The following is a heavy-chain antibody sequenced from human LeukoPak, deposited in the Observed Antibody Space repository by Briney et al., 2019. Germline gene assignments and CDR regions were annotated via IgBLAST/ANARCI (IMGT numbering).Heavy chain of an antibody. CDR2: ISYDGSNK. CDR3: AKDPGYCGGDCYSAYYYYYYGMDV. D-gene: IGHD2-21*02. J-gene: IGHJ6*02. CDR1: GFTFSSYG. V-gene: IGHV3-30*18. Sequence: GGSLRLSCAASGFTFSSYGMHWVRQAPGKGLEWVAVISYDGSNKYYADSVKGRFTISRDNSKNTLYLQMNSLRAEDTAVYYCAKDPGYCGGDCYSAYYYYYYGMDVWGQGTTVTVSS.